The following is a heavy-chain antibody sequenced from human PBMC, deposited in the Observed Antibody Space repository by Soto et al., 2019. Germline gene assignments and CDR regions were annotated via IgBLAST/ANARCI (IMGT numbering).Heavy chain of an antibody. CDR1: GYTFTSYA. J-gene: IGHJ4*02. CDR2: ISAYNGNT. V-gene: IGHV1-18*01. Sequence: ASVKVSCKASGYTFTSYAMHWVRQAPGQRLEWMGWISAYNGNTKYAQKLQGRVTMTTDTSTSTAYMEMRSLRSDDTAVYYCARDSSRGHSSGRGFDYWGQGTLVTVSS. D-gene: IGHD6-19*01. CDR3: ARDSSRGHSSGRGFDY.